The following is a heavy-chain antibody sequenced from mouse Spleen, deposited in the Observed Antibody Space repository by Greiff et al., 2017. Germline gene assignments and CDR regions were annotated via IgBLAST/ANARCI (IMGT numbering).Heavy chain of an antibody. D-gene: IGHD4-1*01. CDR3: ARRNWPYYAMDY. Sequence: EVKLQESGGGLVQPGGSLKLSCATSGFTFSDYYMYWVRQTPEKRLEWVAYISNGGGSTYYPDTVKGRFTISRDNAKNTLYLQMSRLKSEDTAMYYCARRNWPYYAMDYWGQGTSVTVSS. J-gene: IGHJ4*01. V-gene: IGHV5-12*02. CDR2: ISNGGGST. CDR1: GFTFSDYY.